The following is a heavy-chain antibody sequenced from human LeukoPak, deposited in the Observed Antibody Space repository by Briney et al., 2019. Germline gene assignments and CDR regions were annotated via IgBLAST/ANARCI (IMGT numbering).Heavy chain of an antibody. Sequence: GGSLRLSCAASGFTFSSYWMTWVRQAPGKGLEWVASIKQDGSDKNYVDSVKGRFTISRDNAKNSLYLQMNSLRDEDTAVYYCARTRLSSDCWGQGTLVSVSS. CDR2: IKQDGSDK. CDR1: GFTFSSYW. V-gene: IGHV3-7*01. CDR3: ARTRLSSDC. D-gene: IGHD2/OR15-2a*01. J-gene: IGHJ4*02.